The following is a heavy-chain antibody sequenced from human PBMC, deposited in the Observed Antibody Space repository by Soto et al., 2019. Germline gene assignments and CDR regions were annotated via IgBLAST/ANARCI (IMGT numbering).Heavy chain of an antibody. J-gene: IGHJ3*02. Sequence: QVQLVESGGGVVQPGRSLKHSCAASGFTFSSYGMHWVRQAPGKGLEWVAVISYDGSNKYYADSVKGRFTISRDNSKNTLYLQMNSLRAEDTAVYYCAKGIAAADLAFDIWGQGTMVTVSS. CDR2: ISYDGSNK. V-gene: IGHV3-30*18. CDR1: GFTFSSYG. D-gene: IGHD6-13*01. CDR3: AKGIAAADLAFDI.